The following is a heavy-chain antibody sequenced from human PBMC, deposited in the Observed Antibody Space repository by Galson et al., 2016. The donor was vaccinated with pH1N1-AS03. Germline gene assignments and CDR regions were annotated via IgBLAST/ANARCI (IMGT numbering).Heavy chain of an antibody. CDR2: IKQDGSEK. D-gene: IGHD3-9*01. Sequence: SLRLSCAASGFTFSRFWLNWVRQTPGKGLEWVANIKQDGSEKYYVDSVKGRFTISKDNAKNSLFLQMNSLRAEDTAVYYCARSHVLKGFEYWGQGTLVTVSS. J-gene: IGHJ4*02. V-gene: IGHV3-7*01. CDR3: ARSHVLKGFEY. CDR1: GFTFSRFW.